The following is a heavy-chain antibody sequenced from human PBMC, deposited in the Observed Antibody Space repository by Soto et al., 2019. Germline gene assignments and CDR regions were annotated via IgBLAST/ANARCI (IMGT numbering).Heavy chain of an antibody. J-gene: IGHJ6*02. CDR2: ISGTAGTI. V-gene: IGHV3-11*01. CDR3: ARAPYYSSGTYYYYALDV. Sequence: QVQLVESGGGLVKPGGSLRLSCEASGITFSDHYMTWIRQAPGKGLEWISYISGTAGTIYYADSVKGRFTISRDNAKNSLFLQLTSLTAEDTAVYYCARAPYYSSGTYYYYALDVWGQGTTVTVSS. D-gene: IGHD3-10*01. CDR1: GITFSDHY.